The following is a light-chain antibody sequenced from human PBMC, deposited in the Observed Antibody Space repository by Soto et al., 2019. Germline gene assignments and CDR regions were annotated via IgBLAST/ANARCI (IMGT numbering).Light chain of an antibody. J-gene: IGLJ2*01. V-gene: IGLV4-69*01. CDR3: QTWGTGSSDVV. Sequence: QSVLTQSPSASASLGASVKLTCTLSSGHSSYAIAWHQQQPEKGPRYLMKLNSDGSHSKGDGIPDRFSGSSSGAERYLTISSLQSEDEADYYCQTWGTGSSDVVFGGGTKLTVL. CDR2: LNSDGSH. CDR1: SGHSSYA.